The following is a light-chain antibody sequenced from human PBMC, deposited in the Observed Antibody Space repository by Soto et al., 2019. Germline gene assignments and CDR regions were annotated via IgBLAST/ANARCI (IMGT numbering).Light chain of an antibody. J-gene: IGLJ2*01. CDR3: SSYTSSTTLDVV. CDR1: SSDVGGHNH. V-gene: IGLV2-14*01. Sequence: QSALTQPASVSGSPGQSITISCTGTSSDVGGHNHVSWYQQHPGTAPKLMIYEVTNRPSGVSNRFSGSKSGNTASLTISGLQAEDQANYYCSSYTSSTTLDVVFGGGTKVTVL. CDR2: EVT.